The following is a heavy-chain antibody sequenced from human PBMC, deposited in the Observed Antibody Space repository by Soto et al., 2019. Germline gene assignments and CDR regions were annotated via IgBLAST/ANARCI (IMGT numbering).Heavy chain of an antibody. CDR3: TTPYCGGDCYSSDY. Sequence: EVQLVESGGGLVKPGGSLRLSCAASGFPFSNAWMSWVRQAPGKGLEWVGRIKSKTDGGTTDYAAPVKGRFTISRDDSKNTLYLQMNSLKTEDTAVYYCTTPYCGGDCYSSDYWGQGTLVTVSS. V-gene: IGHV3-15*01. CDR1: GFPFSNAW. J-gene: IGHJ4*02. D-gene: IGHD2-21*02. CDR2: IKSKTDGGTT.